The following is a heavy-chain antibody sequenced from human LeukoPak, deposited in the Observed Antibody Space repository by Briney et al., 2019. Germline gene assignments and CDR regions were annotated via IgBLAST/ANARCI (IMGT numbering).Heavy chain of an antibody. V-gene: IGHV3-49*03. J-gene: IGHJ3*02. Sequence: GGSLRLSCTASGFTFSDYGVNWFRQAPGKGLEWVAFIRSKPYSGTTEHAASVKGRFSISRDDSTSIVYLQMNSLKTEDTALYYCSRTRISGIDGFDIWGQGTMVTVSS. CDR3: SRTRISGIDGFDI. CDR2: IRSKPYSGTT. D-gene: IGHD2-15*01. CDR1: GFTFSDYG.